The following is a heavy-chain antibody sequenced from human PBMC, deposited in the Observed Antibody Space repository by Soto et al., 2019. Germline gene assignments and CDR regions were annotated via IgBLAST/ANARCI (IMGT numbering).Heavy chain of an antibody. CDR3: ARGVDRGLDY. D-gene: IGHD5-12*01. V-gene: IGHV4-31*03. J-gene: IGHJ4*02. Sequence: LSLTSTVSCGYISVGGYYWSWIRQHPGKGLEWIGYIDYSASNYYNPSLKSRVTISVDTSKKQFSLKLSSVTAADTAVYYCARGVDRGLDYWGQGTMVTVSS. CDR2: IDYSASN. CDR1: CGYISVGGYY.